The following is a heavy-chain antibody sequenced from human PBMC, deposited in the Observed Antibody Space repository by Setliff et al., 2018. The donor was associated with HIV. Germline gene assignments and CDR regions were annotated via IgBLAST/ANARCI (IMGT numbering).Heavy chain of an antibody. J-gene: IGHJ3*02. Sequence: PGGSLRLSCVASGFTFDTYGMSWVRQAPGKGLEWVAVIWYNGNIKYYADSVKGRFTISGDNAKNSLYLQMNSLRAEDTAVYYCARGYCSSTSCSAFDIWGQGTMVTVSS. CDR3: ARGYCSSTSCSAFDI. CDR2: IWYNGNIK. CDR1: GFTFDTYG. D-gene: IGHD2-2*01. V-gene: IGHV3-33*07.